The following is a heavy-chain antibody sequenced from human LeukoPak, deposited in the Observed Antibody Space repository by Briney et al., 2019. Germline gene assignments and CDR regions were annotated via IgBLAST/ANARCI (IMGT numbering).Heavy chain of an antibody. V-gene: IGHV3-23*01. J-gene: IGHJ4*02. D-gene: IGHD3-9*01. CDR3: ANGPYDISDY. CDR1: GFIFSSYI. Sequence: GGSLRLSCAASGFIFSSYIMSWVRQAPGKGLEWVSGISASGGSTYYADSVKGRFTVSRDNFKNTLYLQMNSLRAEDTAVYYCANGPYDISDYWGQGTLVTVSS. CDR2: ISASGGST.